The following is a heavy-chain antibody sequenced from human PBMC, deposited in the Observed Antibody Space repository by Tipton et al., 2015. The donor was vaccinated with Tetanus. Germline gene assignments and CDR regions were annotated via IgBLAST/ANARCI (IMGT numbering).Heavy chain of an antibody. CDR1: GFTFDDYG. CDR3: ARDGSGSDFDY. D-gene: IGHD6-19*01. Sequence: SLRLSCAASGFTFDDYGMHWVRQVPGKGLEWVSGVTWNSGVIAYADSVKGRLTISRDNAKNSLYLQMNSLRAEDTARYYCARDGSGSDFDYWGQGTLVTVSS. J-gene: IGHJ4*02. CDR2: VTWNSGVI. V-gene: IGHV3-9*01.